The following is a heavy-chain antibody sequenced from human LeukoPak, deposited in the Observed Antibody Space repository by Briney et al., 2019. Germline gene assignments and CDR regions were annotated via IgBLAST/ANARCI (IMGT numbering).Heavy chain of an antibody. CDR3: ARARYTNSWYAVDI. V-gene: IGHV4-39*01. J-gene: IGHJ3*02. CDR1: GGSISSSSYY. D-gene: IGHD6-13*01. CDR2: MYYSGST. Sequence: SETLSLTCTVSGGSISSSSYYWGWIRQPPGKGLEWIGSMYYSGSTYYNPSLKSRVTISVDTSKNQFSLKLSSVTAADTAMYYCARARYTNSWYAVDIWGQGTMVTVSS.